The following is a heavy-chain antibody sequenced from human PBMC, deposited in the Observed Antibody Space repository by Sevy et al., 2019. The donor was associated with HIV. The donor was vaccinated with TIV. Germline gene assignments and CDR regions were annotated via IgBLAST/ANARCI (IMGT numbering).Heavy chain of an antibody. CDR1: GFTFSSYS. D-gene: IGHD3-10*01. J-gene: IGHJ5*02. Sequence: GGSLRLSCAASGFTFSSYSMNWVRQAPGKGLEWVSSISSSSSYIYYADSVKGRFTISRDNAKNSLYLQMNSLRAEDTAVYYCATDPFLGGYYYGSGSYYNLREPFGPWGQGTLVTVSS. V-gene: IGHV3-21*01. CDR3: ATDPFLGGYYYGSGSYYNLREPFGP. CDR2: ISSSSSYI.